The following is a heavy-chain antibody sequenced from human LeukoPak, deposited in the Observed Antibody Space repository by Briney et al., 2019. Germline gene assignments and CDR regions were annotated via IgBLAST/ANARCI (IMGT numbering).Heavy chain of an antibody. J-gene: IGHJ3*02. Sequence: ASVKVSCKASGYTFTGYYMHWVRQAPGQGLEWMGWINPNSGGTNYAQKFQGRVTMTRDTSISTAYMEPSRLRSDDTAVYYCARANVDYGDYGDAFDIWGQGTMVTVSS. V-gene: IGHV1-2*02. CDR3: ARANVDYGDYGDAFDI. CDR1: GYTFTGYY. CDR2: INPNSGGT. D-gene: IGHD4-17*01.